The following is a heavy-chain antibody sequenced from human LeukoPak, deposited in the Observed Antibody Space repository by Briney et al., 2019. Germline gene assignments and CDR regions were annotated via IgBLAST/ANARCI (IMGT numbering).Heavy chain of an antibody. Sequence: GGSLRLSCTASAFTFPNYAMSWVRQAPGKGLESVSSICGNDDKTYYADSVKGRFTISRDNSKNTLYLQMNNLSVEDTAVYFCARGSAGYCYSAIDNWGQGTLVTVSS. J-gene: IGHJ4*02. CDR2: ICGNDDKT. V-gene: IGHV3-23*01. CDR1: AFTFPNYA. CDR3: ARGSAGYCYSAIDN. D-gene: IGHD2-21*01.